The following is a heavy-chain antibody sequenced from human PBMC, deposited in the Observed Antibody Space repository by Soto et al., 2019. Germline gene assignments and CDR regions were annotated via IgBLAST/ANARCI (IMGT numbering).Heavy chain of an antibody. V-gene: IGHV3-23*01. D-gene: IGHD6-13*01. CDR2: MSGSGGSI. J-gene: IGHJ4*02. CDR3: AKTFGSNWLLDY. CDR1: GFTFSDYA. Sequence: EVQLLESGGGLAQPRGSLRLSCAGSGFTFSDYAISWVRQAPGKGLEWVSAMSGSGGSIYYADSVKGRFTISRDNSKNTVYLQMSSLRGEDTAIYYCAKTFGSNWLLDYWGRGTLVTVSS.